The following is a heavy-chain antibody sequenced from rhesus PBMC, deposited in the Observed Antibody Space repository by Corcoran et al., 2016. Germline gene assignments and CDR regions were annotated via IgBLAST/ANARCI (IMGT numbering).Heavy chain of an antibody. CDR1: GVSISGYY. D-gene: IGHD6-13*01. J-gene: IGHJ4*01. V-gene: IGHV4-165*02. CDR2: IGGTGGNV. CDR3: ARRTYSNWAGPGDY. Sequence: QVQLQESGPGLVKPSETLSLACAVSGVSISGYYWNWIRQPHGTGLEWVGYIGGTGGNVNYNPSLKSRVTISTDTSRNQFSLKLSSVTAADTAVYFCARRTYSNWAGPGDYWGQGVLVTVSS.